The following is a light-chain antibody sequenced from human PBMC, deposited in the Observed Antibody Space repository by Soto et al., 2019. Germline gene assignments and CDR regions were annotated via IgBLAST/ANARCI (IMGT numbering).Light chain of an antibody. CDR3: QQFYDLPYT. Sequence: DIQMTQSPSSLSASVGDRVTITCQASREISNYVNWYQQKQGKAPNLLVYDASNLQPGVPSRFSRSGSGTVFTFTISSLQPEDIATYFCQQFYDLPYTFGQGTKLQIK. CDR1: REISNY. J-gene: IGKJ2*01. CDR2: DAS. V-gene: IGKV1-33*01.